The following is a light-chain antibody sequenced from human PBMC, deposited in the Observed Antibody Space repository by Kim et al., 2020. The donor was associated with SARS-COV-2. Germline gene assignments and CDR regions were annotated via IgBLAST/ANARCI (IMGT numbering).Light chain of an antibody. CDR3: AAWDDSVKTLL. V-gene: IGLV1-44*01. CDR2: STN. J-gene: IGLJ2*01. CDR1: NSNIGSDT. Sequence: GQRVTISCSRSNSNIGSDTVNWYQKFPGMAPKLLIYSTNQRPSGVPDRFSASKSGTSASLAISGLQSDDEADYYCAAWDDSVKTLLFGGGTQLTVL.